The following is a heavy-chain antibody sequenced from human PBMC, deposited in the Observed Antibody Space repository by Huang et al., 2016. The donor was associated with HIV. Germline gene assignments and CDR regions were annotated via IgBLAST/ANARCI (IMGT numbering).Heavy chain of an antibody. CDR3: ARGYSSSWLYN. J-gene: IGHJ4*02. CDR1: GFSFGSCN. V-gene: IGHV3-48*01. Sequence: EEQLVESGGGLVQPGGSLRLSCAASGFSFGSCNMNWVRQGPGRGLELLSDISETGGGITYADSVKGRFTVSRDNAKNSLYLQMDSLRAEDTAVYYCARGYSSSWLYNWGQGTLVTVSS. CDR2: ISETGGGI. D-gene: IGHD6-13*01.